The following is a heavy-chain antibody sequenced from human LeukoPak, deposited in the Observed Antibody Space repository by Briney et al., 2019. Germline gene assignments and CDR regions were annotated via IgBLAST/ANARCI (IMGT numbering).Heavy chain of an antibody. CDR1: GYTFTSYW. CDR3: ARRMVTDYYFDL. J-gene: IGHJ2*01. V-gene: IGHV5-51*01. CDR2: IYPGDSDT. Sequence: GESLKISCQGSGYTFTSYWIGWVRQMPGKGLEWMGVIYPGDSDTRYSPSFQGQVTISADKSISTAYLQWSGLKASGTAMYYCARRMVTDYYFDLWGRGTLVTVSS. D-gene: IGHD2-21*02.